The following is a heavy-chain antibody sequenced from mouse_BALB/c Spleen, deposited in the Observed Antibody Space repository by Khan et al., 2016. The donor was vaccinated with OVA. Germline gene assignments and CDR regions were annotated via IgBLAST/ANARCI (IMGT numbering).Heavy chain of an antibody. J-gene: IGHJ4*01. CDR2: INTHTGEP. D-gene: IGHD1-1*01. Sequence: QIQLVQSGPELKKPGETVKISCQASGFFLRNYGINWMKQAPGKGLKWMGWINTHTGEPTYADDFKGRFVFSLETSASTAYLQINNLKDEDTAIYFCGRGIKDAMDYWGQGTSVTVSS. V-gene: IGHV9-3-1*01. CDR3: GRGIKDAMDY. CDR1: GFFLRNYG.